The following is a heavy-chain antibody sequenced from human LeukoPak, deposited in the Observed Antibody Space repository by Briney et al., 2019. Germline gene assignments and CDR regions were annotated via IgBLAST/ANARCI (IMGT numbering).Heavy chain of an antibody. J-gene: IGHJ4*02. CDR1: GYTFTSYS. CDR2: INPSGGST. Sequence: ASVKVSCKASGYTFTSYSMHWVRQAPGQGLEWMGIINPSGGSTSYAQKFQGRVTMTRDMSTSTVYMELSSLRSEDTAVYYCARGPVITTLDYWGQGTLVTVSS. V-gene: IGHV1-46*01. D-gene: IGHD3-22*01. CDR3: ARGPVITTLDY.